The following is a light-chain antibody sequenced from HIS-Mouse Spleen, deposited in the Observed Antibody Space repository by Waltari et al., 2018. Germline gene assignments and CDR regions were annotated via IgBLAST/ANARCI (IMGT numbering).Light chain of an antibody. J-gene: IGLJ3*02. V-gene: IGLV3-27*01. CDR3: YSAADNNWV. CDR2: KNS. Sequence: SYELTQPSSVSVSPGQTARITCSGDVLAKKYARWFQQKPGQGPVLVIYKNSERPSGIPDGFSGSSSGTTVTLTISGAQVEDEADYYCYSAADNNWVFGGGTKLTVL. CDR1: VLAKKY.